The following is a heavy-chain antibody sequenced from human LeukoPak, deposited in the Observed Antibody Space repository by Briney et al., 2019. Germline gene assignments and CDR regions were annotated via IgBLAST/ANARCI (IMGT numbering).Heavy chain of an antibody. CDR2: ISSSSSTI. V-gene: IGHV3-48*01. CDR1: GFTFSSYS. CDR3: ARDDSSGYQIDAFDI. J-gene: IGHJ3*02. D-gene: IGHD3-22*01. Sequence: GGSLRLSCAASGFTFSSYSMNWVRQAPGKGLEWVSYISSSSSTIYYADSVKGRFTISRDNAKNSLYLQMNSLRAEDTAVYYCARDDSSGYQIDAFDIWGQGTMVTVSS.